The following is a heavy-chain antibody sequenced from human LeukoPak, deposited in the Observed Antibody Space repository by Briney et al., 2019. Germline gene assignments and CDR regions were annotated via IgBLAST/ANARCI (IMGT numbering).Heavy chain of an antibody. CDR2: IYYSGST. J-gene: IGHJ4*02. D-gene: IGHD3-22*01. CDR3: ASANYYDSSGYYSH. Sequence: SETLSLTCTVSGGSISSYYWGWIRQPPGKGLEWIGYIYYSGSTNYNPSLKSRVTISVDTSKNQFSLKLSSVTAADTAVYYCASANYYDSSGYYSHWGQGTLVTVSS. V-gene: IGHV4-59*01. CDR1: GGSISSYY.